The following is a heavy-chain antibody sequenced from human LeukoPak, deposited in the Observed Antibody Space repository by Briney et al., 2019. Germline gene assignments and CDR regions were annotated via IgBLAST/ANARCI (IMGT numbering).Heavy chain of an antibody. Sequence: ASETLPLTCTVSGGSISTYSWTWVRQSPGKGLEWIGSVVTTTTKYSPALRSRVAISVDTSKNQFSLRLESVTTADTAVYYCARDTTVASGMQFWGQGALVTVSS. CDR3: ARDTTVASGMQF. J-gene: IGHJ4*02. D-gene: IGHD6-19*01. V-gene: IGHV4-4*07. CDR2: VVTTTT. CDR1: GGSISTYS.